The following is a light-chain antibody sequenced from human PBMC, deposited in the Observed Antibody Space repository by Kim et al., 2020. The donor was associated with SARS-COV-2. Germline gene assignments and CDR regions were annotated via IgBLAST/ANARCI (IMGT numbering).Light chain of an antibody. J-gene: IGKJ4*01. CDR3: QQFGRSSLT. CDR2: GAS. V-gene: IGKV3-20*01. Sequence: EIVLTQSPGTLSLSPGERATLSCRASQSVSSSYLGWYQQKPGQAPRLLIYGASSRATGIPDRFSGSGSGTDFTLTISRLEPEDFAVYYFQQFGRSSLTFGGGTKVDIK. CDR1: QSVSSSY.